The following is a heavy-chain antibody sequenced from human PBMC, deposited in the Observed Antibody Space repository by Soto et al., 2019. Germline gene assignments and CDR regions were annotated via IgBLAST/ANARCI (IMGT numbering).Heavy chain of an antibody. J-gene: IGHJ5*02. Sequence: SETLSLTCTVSGGSISSGGYYWSWIRQHPGKGLEWIGYIYYSGSTYYNPSLKSRVTISVDTSKNQFSLKLSSVTAADTAVYYCARLNMVRATGWFDPWGQGTLVTVSS. CDR3: ARLNMVRATGWFDP. CDR1: GGSISSGGYY. V-gene: IGHV4-31*03. CDR2: IYYSGST. D-gene: IGHD3-10*01.